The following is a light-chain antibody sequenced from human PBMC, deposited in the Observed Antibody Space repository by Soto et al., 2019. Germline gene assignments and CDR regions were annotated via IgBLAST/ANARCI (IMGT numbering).Light chain of an antibody. V-gene: IGKV1-5*01. CDR1: QSISIW. J-gene: IGKJ1*01. CDR3: QQYNSYSEA. Sequence: DIQMTQSPSALSASIGDRVTITCRASQSISIWLAWYQQKPGKAPKLLIYAASSLQSGVPSRFSGSGSGTDFTLTISSLQPDDFATYYCQQYNSYSEAFGQGTKVDIK. CDR2: AAS.